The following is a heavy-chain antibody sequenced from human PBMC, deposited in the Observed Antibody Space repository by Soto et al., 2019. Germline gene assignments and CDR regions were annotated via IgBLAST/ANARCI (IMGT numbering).Heavy chain of an antibody. V-gene: IGHV4-34*01. Sequence: QVQLQQWGAGLLKPSETLSLTCAVYFGSFSGNYWSWIRQPPGKGLEWIGEINHSGRTNYSPSLKSRATMSVDTSKNQFSLKLNSVTAADTAVYYCVRGGRGSESGFDIWGQGTMVTVSS. J-gene: IGHJ3*02. CDR3: VRGGRGSESGFDI. CDR2: INHSGRT. CDR1: FGSFSGNY. D-gene: IGHD3-3*01.